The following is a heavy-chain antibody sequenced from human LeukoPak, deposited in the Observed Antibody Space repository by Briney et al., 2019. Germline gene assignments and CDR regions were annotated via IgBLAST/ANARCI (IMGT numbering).Heavy chain of an antibody. CDR3: ARAGRGLGYCSGGSCPGIYY. CDR1: GGSITSGSNY. Sequence: SETLSLTCTVSGGSITSGSNYWAWIRQPPGKGLQWIGSLFYGESTYYNPSLKSRVTISADTSKNQFSLKLSSVTAADTAVYYCARAGRGLGYCSGGSCPGIYYWGQGTLVTVSS. CDR2: LFYGEST. V-gene: IGHV4-39*07. J-gene: IGHJ4*02. D-gene: IGHD2-15*01.